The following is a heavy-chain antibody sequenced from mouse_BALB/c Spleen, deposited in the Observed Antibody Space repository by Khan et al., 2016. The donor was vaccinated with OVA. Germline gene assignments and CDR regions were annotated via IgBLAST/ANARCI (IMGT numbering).Heavy chain of an antibody. CDR3: ARRNYFGYTFAY. CDR2: ISPGSGDT. Sequence: QVRLQQSGAELARPGASVKLSCKASGYTFTDYYINWVKQRTGQGLEWIGEISPGSGDTYYHERFKGKAKLTADKSSSTAYMQLSSLTSEASAVYFCARRNYFGYTFAYWGQGTLVTVSA. CDR1: GYTFTDYY. D-gene: IGHD1-2*01. J-gene: IGHJ3*01. V-gene: IGHV1-77*01.